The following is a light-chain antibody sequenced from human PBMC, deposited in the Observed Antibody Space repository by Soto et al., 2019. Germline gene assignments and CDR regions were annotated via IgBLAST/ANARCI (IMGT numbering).Light chain of an antibody. J-gene: IGKJ1*01. CDR3: QQYTNTNNPWM. V-gene: IGKV1-5*03. Sequence: DIHMTQSPSSLSAAVGDRVTITFRASQTISSYLNWYQQKPGKAPKLLIYKASSLESGVPSRFSGSGSGTEFTLTISSLQPGDFATYYCQQYTNTNNPWMFGQGTKVDIK. CDR2: KAS. CDR1: QTISSY.